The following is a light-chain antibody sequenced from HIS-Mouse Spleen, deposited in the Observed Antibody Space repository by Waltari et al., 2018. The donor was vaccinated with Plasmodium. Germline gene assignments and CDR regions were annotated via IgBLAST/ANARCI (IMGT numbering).Light chain of an antibody. CDR1: SSAGGMYNL. CDR2: EGS. J-gene: IGLJ3*02. CDR3: CSYAGSSTFV. V-gene: IGLV2-23*03. Sequence: QPALPKPASVSGSPGQSITISCTGTSSAGGMYNLISWYQQHPGKAPKLMIYEGSKRPSGVSNRFSGSKSGNTASLTISGLQAEDEADYYCCSYAGSSTFVFGGGTKLTVL.